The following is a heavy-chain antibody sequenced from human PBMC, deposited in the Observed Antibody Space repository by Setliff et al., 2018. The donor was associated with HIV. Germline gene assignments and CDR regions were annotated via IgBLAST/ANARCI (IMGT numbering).Heavy chain of an antibody. CDR1: GFTFSSYW. J-gene: IGHJ4*02. CDR2: ITVGRATYI. D-gene: IGHD6-13*01. V-gene: IGHV3-21*01. Sequence: PGGSLRLSCAASGFTFSSYWMNWVRQAPGKGLEWVSSITVGRATYIYYADSLKGRFTISVDTSRNQISLRLDSLTAADTAIYYCAGSYGSSWFGPFDYWGQGTLVTVLL. CDR3: AGSYGSSWFGPFDY.